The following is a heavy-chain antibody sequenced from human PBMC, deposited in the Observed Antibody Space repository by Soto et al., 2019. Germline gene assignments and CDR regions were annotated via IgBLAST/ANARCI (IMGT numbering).Heavy chain of an antibody. Sequence: GSLRLSCAASGFTVSSNYMSWVRQAPGKGLEWVSVIYSGGSTYYADSVKGRFTISRDNSKNTLYLQMNSLRAEDTAVYYCASPLTGTRSEYAFDIWGQGTMVTVSS. D-gene: IGHD1-20*01. CDR2: IYSGGST. CDR1: GFTVSSNY. CDR3: ASPLTGTRSEYAFDI. V-gene: IGHV3-53*01. J-gene: IGHJ3*02.